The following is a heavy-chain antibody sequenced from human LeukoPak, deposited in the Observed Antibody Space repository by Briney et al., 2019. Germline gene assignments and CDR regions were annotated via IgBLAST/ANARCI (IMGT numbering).Heavy chain of an antibody. CDR1: GYTFTSYA. V-gene: IGHV1-3*03. D-gene: IGHD7-27*01. CDR2: INAGNGNT. J-gene: IGHJ4*02. CDR3: ARMGGLTLGFDY. Sequence: GASVKVSCKASGYTFTSYAMHWVRQAPGQRLEWMGWINAGNGNTKYSQEFQGRVTITRDTSASTAYMELSSLRSEDMAVYYCARMGGLTLGFDYWGQGTLVTVSS.